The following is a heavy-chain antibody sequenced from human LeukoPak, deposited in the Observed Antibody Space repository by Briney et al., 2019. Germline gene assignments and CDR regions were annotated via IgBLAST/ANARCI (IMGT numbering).Heavy chain of an antibody. J-gene: IGHJ6*02. V-gene: IGHV1-69*13. CDR3: ARFFLDSKSYYYGMDV. CDR1: GGTFSSYA. CDR2: IIPIFGTA. Sequence: ASVKVSCKASGGTFSSYAISWVRQAPGQGLEWMGGIIPIFGTANYAQKFQGRVTITADESTSTAYMELSSLRSEDTAVYYCARFFLDSKSYYYGMDVWGQGTTVTVSS. D-gene: IGHD4-11*01.